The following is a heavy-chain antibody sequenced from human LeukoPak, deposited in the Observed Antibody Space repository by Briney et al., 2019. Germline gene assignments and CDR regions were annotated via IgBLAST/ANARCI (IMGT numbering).Heavy chain of an antibody. Sequence: PVASMKVSCKSSGFTFTDHYIHWVRQGPGQGLEWMGYIGPHSTFTSSPQEFQGRVTMTRDASMSTAYMELTRPTSDDTAVYYCVREGEGPLSKDFDYWGQGTLVTVSS. CDR2: IGPHSTFT. V-gene: IGHV1-2*02. CDR3: VREGEGPLSKDFDY. D-gene: IGHD2/OR15-2a*01. J-gene: IGHJ4*02. CDR1: GFTFTDHY.